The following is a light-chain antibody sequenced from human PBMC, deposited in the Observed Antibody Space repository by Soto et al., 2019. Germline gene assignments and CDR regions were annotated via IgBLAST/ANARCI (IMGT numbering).Light chain of an antibody. V-gene: IGLV2-14*03. CDR3: TSWTTSTTMI. CDR2: DVN. CDR1: SSDIGAYNF. J-gene: IGLJ2*01. Sequence: QSALTQPASVSGFPGQSITISCTGTSSDIGAYNFVSWYQQHPGKAPKLMLYDVNIRPSGVSNRFSGSKSGNTASLTISGLQAEDAADYYCTSWTTSTTMIFGGGTKVTVL.